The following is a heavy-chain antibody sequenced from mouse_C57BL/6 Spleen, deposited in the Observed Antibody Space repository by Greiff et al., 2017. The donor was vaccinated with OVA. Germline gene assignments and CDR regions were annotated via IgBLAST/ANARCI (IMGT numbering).Heavy chain of an antibody. CDR3: ARTTVVATPAWFAY. J-gene: IGHJ3*01. D-gene: IGHD1-1*01. CDR1: GYTFTDYY. CDR2: INPYNGGT. Sequence: EVQLQQSGPVLVKPGASVKMSCKASGYTFTDYYMNWVKQSHGKSLEWIGVINPYNGGTSYNQKFKGKATLTVDKFSSTAYMELNSLTSEDSAVYYCARTTVVATPAWFAYWGQGTLVTVSA. V-gene: IGHV1-19*01.